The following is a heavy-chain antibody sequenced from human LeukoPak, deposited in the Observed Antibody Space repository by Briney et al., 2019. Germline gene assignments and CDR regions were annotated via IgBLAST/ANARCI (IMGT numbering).Heavy chain of an antibody. Sequence: QPGRSLRLSCAASGFTFSSYAMHWVRQAPGKGLEYVSAISSNGGSTYYANSVKGRFTISRDNSKNTLYLQMGSLRAEDMAVYYCARDSSGWYSFDYWGQGTLVTVSS. D-gene: IGHD6-19*01. CDR3: ARDSSGWYSFDY. CDR2: ISSNGGST. CDR1: GFTFSSYA. V-gene: IGHV3-64*01. J-gene: IGHJ4*02.